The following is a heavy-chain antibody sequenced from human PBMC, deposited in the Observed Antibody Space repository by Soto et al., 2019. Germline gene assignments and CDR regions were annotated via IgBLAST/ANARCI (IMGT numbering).Heavy chain of an antibody. CDR2: VFHSATT. Sequence: QVQLQESGPGLVKPSETLALTCTVSGDSFSDYYWNWIRQVPGKGLEWIGFVFHSATTSYNPSLKTRVAISDDTSKKQFSLGLTSVTAADTAIYYCARGHYSSGWPIDHWGQGILVTVSS. CDR1: GDSFSDYY. CDR3: ARGHYSSGWPIDH. V-gene: IGHV4-59*01. D-gene: IGHD6-19*01. J-gene: IGHJ4*02.